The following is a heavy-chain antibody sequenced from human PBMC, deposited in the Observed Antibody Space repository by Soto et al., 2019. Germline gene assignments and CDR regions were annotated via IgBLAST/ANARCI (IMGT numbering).Heavy chain of an antibody. D-gene: IGHD1-7*01. V-gene: IGHV4-39*01. CDR2: IYYSGST. J-gene: IGHJ3*02. CDR3: VRHGPITGTTADAFDI. CDR1: GGSISSSSYY. Sequence: SETLSLTCTVSGGSISSSSYYWGWIRQPPGKGLEWIGSIYYSGSTYYNPSLKSRVTISVDTSKNQFSLKLSSVTAADTAVYYCVRHGPITGTTADAFDIWGQGTMVTVSS.